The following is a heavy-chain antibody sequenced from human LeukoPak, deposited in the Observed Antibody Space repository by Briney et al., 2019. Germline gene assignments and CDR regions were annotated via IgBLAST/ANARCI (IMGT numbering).Heavy chain of an antibody. Sequence: SETESLACSVSGASVSKYCWSWTRQPPGKGLEWIGYVYYTGSTNYNPSLKSRVTMIEDKSKNQFSLRLYSVTVADTAVYYCATHFAYSSSSFFDYWGQGSLVTVSS. CDR3: ATHFAYSSSSFFDY. CDR2: VYYTGST. J-gene: IGHJ4*02. D-gene: IGHD6-6*01. V-gene: IGHV4-59*08. CDR1: GASVSKYC.